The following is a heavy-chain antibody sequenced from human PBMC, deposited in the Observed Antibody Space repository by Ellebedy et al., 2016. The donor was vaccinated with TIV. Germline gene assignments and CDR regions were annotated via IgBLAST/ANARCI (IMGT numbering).Heavy chain of an antibody. J-gene: IGHJ6*02. V-gene: IGHV3-73*01. D-gene: IGHD5-12*01. Sequence: GESLKISCAASGFSFSDSAIHWVRRASGKGLEWLGRIKNKGNNYATAYAASVEGRFIISRDDSKSTAYLQMHRLKTEGTAVYYCSRRGETVATIIGLDVWGQGTTVIVSS. CDR1: GFSFSDSA. CDR2: IKNKGNNYAT. CDR3: SRRGETVATIIGLDV.